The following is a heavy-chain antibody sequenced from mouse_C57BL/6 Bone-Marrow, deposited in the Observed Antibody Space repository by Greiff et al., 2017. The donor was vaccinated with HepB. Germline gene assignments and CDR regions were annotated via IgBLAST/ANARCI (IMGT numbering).Heavy chain of an antibody. CDR3: ARPNLLLRSFAY. J-gene: IGHJ3*01. V-gene: IGHV1-64*01. CDR1: GYTFTSYW. CDR2: IHPNSGST. Sequence: VQLQQPGAELVKPGASVKLSCKASGYTFTSYWMHWVKQRPGQGLEWIGMIHPNSGSTNYNEKFKSKATLTVDKSSSTAYMQLSSLTSEDSAVYFCARPNLLLRSFAYWGQGTLVTVSA. D-gene: IGHD1-1*01.